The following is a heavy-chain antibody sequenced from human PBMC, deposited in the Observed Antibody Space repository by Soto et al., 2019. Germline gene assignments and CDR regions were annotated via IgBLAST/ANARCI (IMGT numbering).Heavy chain of an antibody. CDR3: ARAVALGYCSGGSCYPQGVAYFDY. J-gene: IGHJ4*02. Sequence: ASVKVSCKASGYAFTGYYMRWVRQAPGQGLEWMGWINPNSGGTNYAQKFQGWVTMTRDTSISTAYMELSRLRSDDTAVYYCARAVALGYCSGGSCYPQGVAYFDYWGQGTLVTVSS. V-gene: IGHV1-2*04. D-gene: IGHD2-15*01. CDR2: INPNSGGT. CDR1: GYAFTGYY.